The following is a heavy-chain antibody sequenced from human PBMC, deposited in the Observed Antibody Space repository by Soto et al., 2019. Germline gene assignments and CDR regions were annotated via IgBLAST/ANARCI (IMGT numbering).Heavy chain of an antibody. V-gene: IGHV4-38-2*01. Sequence: SETLSLTCAVSGYSITSGYYWGWIRQPPGKGLEWIGSIYHSGSTYYSPSLKSRVTISVDTPQKLFSLKLSSVTAADTAVYYCARLPYSYSGYDETYFDYWGQGTLVTVSS. D-gene: IGHD5-12*01. J-gene: IGHJ4*02. CDR1: GYSITSGYY. CDR2: IYHSGST. CDR3: ARLPYSYSGYDETYFDY.